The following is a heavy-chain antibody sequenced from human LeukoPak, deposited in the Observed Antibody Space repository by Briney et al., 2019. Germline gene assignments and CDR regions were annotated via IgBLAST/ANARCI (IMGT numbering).Heavy chain of an antibody. V-gene: IGHV4-39*01. D-gene: IGHD2-2*01. Sequence: SETLSLTCTVSGGSISSSSYYWGWIRQPPGKGLEWIGSIYYSGSTYYNPSLKSRVTISVDTSKNQSSLKLSSVTAADTAVYYCARHVTPAAAHDAFDIWGQGTMVTVSS. CDR1: GGSISSSSYY. CDR2: IYYSGST. J-gene: IGHJ3*02. CDR3: ARHVTPAAAHDAFDI.